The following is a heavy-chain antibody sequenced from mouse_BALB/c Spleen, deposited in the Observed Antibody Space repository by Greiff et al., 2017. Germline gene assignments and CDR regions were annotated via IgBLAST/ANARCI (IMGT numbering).Heavy chain of an antibody. Sequence: VQLQQSGAELVRPGASVTLSCKASGYTFTDYEMHWVKQTPVHGLEWIGAIDPETGGTAYNQKFKGKATLTADKSSSTAYMELRSLTSEDSAVYYCTRRILRPYAMDYWGQGTSVTVSS. CDR3: TRRILRPYAMDY. J-gene: IGHJ4*01. V-gene: IGHV1-15*01. CDR1: GYTFTDYE. CDR2: IDPETGGT. D-gene: IGHD1-2*01.